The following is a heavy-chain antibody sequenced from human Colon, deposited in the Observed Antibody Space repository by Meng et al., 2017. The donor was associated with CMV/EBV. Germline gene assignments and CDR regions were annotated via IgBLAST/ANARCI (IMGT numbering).Heavy chain of an antibody. CDR1: GITSNSVW. V-gene: IGHV3-15*01. Sequence: GESLKISCVASGITSNSVWMSWVRQVPGKGLEWIGRIKGKSDGATIDYAAPVKGRFTSSRDESENTLFLQMNNLKTEDTGLYYCVTDNSREALYWFDPWGPGTQVTVSS. CDR2: IKGKSDGATI. J-gene: IGHJ5*02. CDR3: VTDNSREALYWFDP.